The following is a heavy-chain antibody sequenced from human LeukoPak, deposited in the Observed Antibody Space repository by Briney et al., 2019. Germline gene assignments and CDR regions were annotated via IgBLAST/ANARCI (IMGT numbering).Heavy chain of an antibody. D-gene: IGHD3-3*01. CDR1: GGSISSSSYY. CDR3: ARDRLENPPINYYYYGMDV. J-gene: IGHJ6*02. Sequence: SGTLSLTCTVSGGSISSSSYYWGWIRQPPGKGLEWIGSIYYSGSTYYNPSLKSRVTISVDTSKNQFSLKLSSVTAADTAVYYCARDRLENPPINYYYYGMDVWGQGTTVTVSS. V-gene: IGHV4-39*07. CDR2: IYYSGST.